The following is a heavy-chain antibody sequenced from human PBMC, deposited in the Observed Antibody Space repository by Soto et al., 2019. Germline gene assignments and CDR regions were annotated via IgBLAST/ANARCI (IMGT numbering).Heavy chain of an antibody. D-gene: IGHD2-8*01. CDR2: ISYDGSNK. J-gene: IGHJ2*01. Sequence: GGSLRLSCAASGFTLSSYAMSWVRQPPGKGLEWVAVISYDGSNKYYGDSVKGRFTISRDNSKNTLYLQMNSLRAEDTAVYYCARDPPFEGVGLGNWYFDLWGRGTLVTVSS. V-gene: IGHV3-30-3*01. CDR3: ARDPPFEGVGLGNWYFDL. CDR1: GFTLSSYA.